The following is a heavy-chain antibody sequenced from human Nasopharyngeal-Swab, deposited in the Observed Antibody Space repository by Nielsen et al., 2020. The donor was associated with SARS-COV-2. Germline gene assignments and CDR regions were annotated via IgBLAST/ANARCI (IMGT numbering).Heavy chain of an antibody. CDR3: ARDLGSHLDY. CDR1: GFTFSSYA. J-gene: IGHJ4*02. CDR2: ISYDGSNK. Sequence: GGSLRLSCAAPGFTFSSYAMHWVRQAPGKGLEWVALISYDGSNKYYADSVKGRFTISRDNSKNTLYLQMNSLRAEDTAVYYCARDLGSHLDYWGQGTLVTVSS. D-gene: IGHD1-26*01. V-gene: IGHV3-30-3*01.